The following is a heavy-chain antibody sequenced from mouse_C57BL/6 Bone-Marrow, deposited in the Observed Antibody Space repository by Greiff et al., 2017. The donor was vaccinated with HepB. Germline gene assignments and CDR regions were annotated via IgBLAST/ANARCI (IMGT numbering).Heavy chain of an antibody. V-gene: IGHV1-4*01. CDR1: GYTFTSYT. Sequence: VQLQQSGAELARPGASVKMSCKASGYTFTSYTMHWVKQRPGQGLEWIGYINPSSGYTEYNQKFKDKATLTADKSSSTAYMQLSSLTSEDSAVYYCARPFITTVGYFDYWGQGTTLTVSS. D-gene: IGHD1-1*01. CDR3: ARPFITTVGYFDY. CDR2: INPSSGYT. J-gene: IGHJ2*01.